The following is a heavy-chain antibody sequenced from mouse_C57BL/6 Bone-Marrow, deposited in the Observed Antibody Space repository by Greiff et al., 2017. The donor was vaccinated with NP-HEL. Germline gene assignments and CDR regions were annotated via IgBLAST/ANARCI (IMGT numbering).Heavy chain of an antibody. D-gene: IGHD2-4*01. V-gene: IGHV1-74*01. J-gene: IGHJ3*01. Sequence: QVQLKQPGAELVKPGASVKVSCKASGYTFTSYWMHWVKQRPGQGLEWIGRIHPSDSDTNYNQKFKGKATLTVDKSSSTAYMPLSSLTYEDTVVYYCAINKGYEYDGAWVAYWGKGTLGTVSA. CDR2: IHPSDSDT. CDR3: AINKGYEYDGAWVAY. CDR1: GYTFTSYW.